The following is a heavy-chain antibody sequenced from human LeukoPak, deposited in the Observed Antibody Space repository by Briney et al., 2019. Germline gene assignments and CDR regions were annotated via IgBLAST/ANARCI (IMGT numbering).Heavy chain of an antibody. J-gene: IGHJ6*03. D-gene: IGHD6-6*01. V-gene: IGHV3-11*04. Sequence: GGSLRLSCAASGFTFSDYYMSWIRQAPGKGLEWVSYISTSGSTIYYADSLKGRFTISRDDAKNSLSLQMNSLRAEDTAVYYCARVSSSSAYYYMDVWGKGTTVSVSS. CDR1: GFTFSDYY. CDR2: ISTSGSTI. CDR3: ARVSSSSAYYYMDV.